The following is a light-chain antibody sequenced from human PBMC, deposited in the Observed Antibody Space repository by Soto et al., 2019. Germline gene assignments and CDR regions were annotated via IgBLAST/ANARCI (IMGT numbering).Light chain of an antibody. Sequence: VLMKQSPATLSVSPGERATLSCRASQSVTTNMAWYQQKPGQAPRLLIYGASTRATGIPARFSGSGSGTDFTLTISSLQSEDFAVYYCQQYNNWPPWTFGQGTKVDIK. V-gene: IGKV3-15*01. J-gene: IGKJ1*01. CDR3: QQYNNWPPWT. CDR2: GAS. CDR1: QSVTTN.